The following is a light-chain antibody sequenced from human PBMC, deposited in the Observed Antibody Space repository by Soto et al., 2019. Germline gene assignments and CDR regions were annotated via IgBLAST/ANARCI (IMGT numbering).Light chain of an antibody. CDR1: QSVSNNY. CDR3: QQYGSSGT. CDR2: GAS. V-gene: IGKV3-20*01. Sequence: IVLTQSPGTLSLSPGESVTLSCRASQSVSNNYLAWYQQKPGQAPRVLIYGASNRATGIPDRFSGSGSGTDFTVTISRLEPEDFAVYYCQQYGSSGTFGQGTKVDI. J-gene: IGKJ1*01.